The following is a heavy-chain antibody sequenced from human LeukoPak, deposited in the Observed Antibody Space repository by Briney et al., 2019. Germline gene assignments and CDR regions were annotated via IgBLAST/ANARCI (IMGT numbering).Heavy chain of an antibody. CDR2: IYYSGST. Sequence: SETLSLTCTVSGGSISSSTYYWGWIRQPPGKGLEWIGSIYYSGSTYYSPSLKSRVTMSVDTSKNQFSLKLSSVTAADTAVYYCARGPDDAFDIWGQGTMVTVSS. CDR3: ARGPDDAFDI. V-gene: IGHV4-39*07. CDR1: GGSISSSTYY. J-gene: IGHJ3*02.